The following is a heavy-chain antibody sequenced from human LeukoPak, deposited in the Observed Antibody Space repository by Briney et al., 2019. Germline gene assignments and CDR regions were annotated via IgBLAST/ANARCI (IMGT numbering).Heavy chain of an antibody. V-gene: IGHV3-7*01. CDR3: ARESFAARWD. Sequence: GGSLRLSCAASGFTFSRYWMSWVRQTPGKGLEWVANIKQDGSEKDYVDSVKGRFTISRDNAKNSLYLQMNSLTAEDTAVYYCARESFAARWDWGQGTLVTVSS. J-gene: IGHJ4*02. D-gene: IGHD6-6*01. CDR2: IKQDGSEK. CDR1: GFTFSRYW.